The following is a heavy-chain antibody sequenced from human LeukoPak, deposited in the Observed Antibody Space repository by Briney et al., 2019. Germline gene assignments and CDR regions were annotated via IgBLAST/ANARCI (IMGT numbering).Heavy chain of an antibody. V-gene: IGHV3-30*18. CDR1: GFTFSSYG. CDR3: AKDEDYYDSSGYYDN. CDR2: ISYDGSNK. Sequence: GGSLRLSCAASGFTFSSYGMHGVRQAPGKGLEWGAVISYDGSNKYYTDSVKGRFPIPRDNSKNTLYLQMNSLRAEDTAVYYCAKDEDYYDSSGYYDNWGEGTLVTVSS. J-gene: IGHJ4*02. D-gene: IGHD3-22*01.